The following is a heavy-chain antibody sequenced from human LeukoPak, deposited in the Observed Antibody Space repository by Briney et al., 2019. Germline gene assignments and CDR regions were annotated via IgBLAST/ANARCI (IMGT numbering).Heavy chain of an antibody. D-gene: IGHD6-13*01. CDR1: GGTFSSYA. V-gene: IGHV1-2*02. J-gene: IGHJ4*02. Sequence: ASVKVSCKASGGTFSSYAISWVRQAPGQGLEWMGWINPNSGGTNYAQKFQGRVTMTRDTSIGTAYMELSRLRSDDTAVYYCARPVAGDGTAAAQFDYWGQGTLVTVSS. CDR2: INPNSGGT. CDR3: ARPVAGDGTAAAQFDY.